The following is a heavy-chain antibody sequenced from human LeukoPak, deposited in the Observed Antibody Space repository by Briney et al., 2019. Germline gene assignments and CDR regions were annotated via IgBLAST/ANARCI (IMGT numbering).Heavy chain of an antibody. CDR3: ARHETDENWFDP. J-gene: IGHJ5*02. CDR1: GGSISSSSYY. V-gene: IGHV4-39*01. CDR2: IYYSGST. Sequence: SETLSLTCTVSGGSISSSSYYWGWIRQPPGKGLEWIGSIYYSGSTYYNPSLKSRVTISVDTSKNQFSLKLSSVTAADTAVYYCARHETDENWFDPWGQGTLVTVSS.